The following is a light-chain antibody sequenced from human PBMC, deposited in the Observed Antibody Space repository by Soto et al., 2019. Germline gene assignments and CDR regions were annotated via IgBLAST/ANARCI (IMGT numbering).Light chain of an antibody. J-gene: IGKJ1*01. Sequence: EIVLTQSPGTLSLSPGKRATLPCRASQSISSSYLAWYQQRPGQAPRLLIYGASSRATGIPDRFSGSGSGTEFTLTISRLEPEDFAVYYCQQYGSSSWTFGHGTKVEIK. V-gene: IGKV3-20*01. CDR1: QSISSSY. CDR2: GAS. CDR3: QQYGSSSWT.